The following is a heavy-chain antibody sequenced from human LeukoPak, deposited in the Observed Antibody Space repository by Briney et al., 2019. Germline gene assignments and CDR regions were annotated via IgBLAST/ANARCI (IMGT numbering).Heavy chain of an antibody. CDR3: ARHLVSKSRHNYFDY. Sequence: PSETLSLTCTVSGGSISSYYWSWIRQPPGEGLEWIGYIYYSGGTNYNPSLKSRVTISVDTSKNQFSLKLSSVTAADTAVYYCARHLVSKSRHNYFDYWGQGTLVTVSS. CDR1: GGSISSYY. D-gene: IGHD3-9*01. CDR2: IYYSGGT. J-gene: IGHJ4*02. V-gene: IGHV4-59*01.